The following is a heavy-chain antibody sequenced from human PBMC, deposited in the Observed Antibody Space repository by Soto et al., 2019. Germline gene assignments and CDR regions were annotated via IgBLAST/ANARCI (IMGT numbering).Heavy chain of an antibody. CDR2: ISGYNGNT. D-gene: IGHD5-18*01. J-gene: IGHJ1*01. V-gene: IGHV1-18*01. CDR3: VRGRVNTALGQ. CDR1: GYTFSNYG. Sequence: QINLVQSGPEVKKPGASVKFSCKASGYTFSNYGIHWVRQAPGQGLEWMGWISGYNGNTNSAPRFQDRVTMTTDTSTSTADMELTGLRLDDTAVYYWVRGRVNTALGQWGQGTLVTVSS.